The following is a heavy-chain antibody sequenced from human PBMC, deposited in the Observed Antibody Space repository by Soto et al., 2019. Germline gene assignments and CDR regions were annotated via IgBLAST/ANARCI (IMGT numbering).Heavy chain of an antibody. CDR3: ARLTAAGGVDQFDY. J-gene: IGHJ4*02. CDR1: GFTFSSYW. CDR2: IKEDGSEQ. Sequence: EVQLEESGGGLVQPGGSLRLSCAASGFTFSSYWLTWVRQAPGKGLERVANIKEDGSEQYQVDSVKGRFTFSRDNAKKTLYPQMHSLRVEDTAVYYCARLTAAGGVDQFDYWGQGTLVTVPS. D-gene: IGHD6-13*01. V-gene: IGHV3-7*05.